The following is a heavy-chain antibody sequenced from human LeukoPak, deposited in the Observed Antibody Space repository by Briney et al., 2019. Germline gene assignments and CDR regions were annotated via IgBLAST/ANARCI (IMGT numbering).Heavy chain of an antibody. CDR2: ISYDGSNK. V-gene: IGHV3-30*03. CDR3: ARDGGVYSSGWFDY. Sequence: PGRSLRLSCAASGFTLSTYGMHWVRQAPGKGLEWVSVISYDGSNKFYADSVKGRFTISRDNSKNTLYLQMNSLRAEDTAVYYCARDGGVYSSGWFDYWGQGTLVIVSS. CDR1: GFTLSTYG. D-gene: IGHD6-19*01. J-gene: IGHJ4*02.